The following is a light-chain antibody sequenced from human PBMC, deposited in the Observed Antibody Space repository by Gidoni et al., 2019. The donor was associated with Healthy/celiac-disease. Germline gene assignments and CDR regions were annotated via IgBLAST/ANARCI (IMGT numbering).Light chain of an antibody. CDR2: DAS. Sequence: EIVLTQSPATLSLSPGERATLSCRASQSVSSYLACYQQKPGQAPRLLIYDASNRATGIPARFSGSGSGTDFTLTISSLEPEDFAVYYCQQRSNWPSFXQXTKLEIK. CDR1: QSVSSY. J-gene: IGKJ2*03. CDR3: QQRSNWPS. V-gene: IGKV3-11*01.